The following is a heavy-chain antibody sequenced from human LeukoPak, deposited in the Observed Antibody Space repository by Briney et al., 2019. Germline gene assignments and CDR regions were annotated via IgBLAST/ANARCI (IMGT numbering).Heavy chain of an antibody. CDR1: GGSISSSSYY. J-gene: IGHJ6*04. V-gene: IGHV4-39*07. Sequence: SETLSLTCTVSGGSISSSSYYWGWIPQPPGKELEWIESFYYSGSNSLHPYLKSRVVISVDTSKNQFCLKLSSVTAADTAVYYCARSYSSSRFIMDVWGKGTTVTVSS. CDR3: ARSYSSSRFIMDV. D-gene: IGHD6-13*01. CDR2: FYYSGSN.